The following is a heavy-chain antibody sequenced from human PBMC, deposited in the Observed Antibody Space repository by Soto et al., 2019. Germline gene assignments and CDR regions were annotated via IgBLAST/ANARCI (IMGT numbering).Heavy chain of an antibody. D-gene: IGHD4-17*01. V-gene: IGHV4-31*03. CDR2: VFYSGST. Sequence: SETLSLTCSVSGGSITTDGYYWSWIRQHPGKGLEWIGFVFYSGSTDLNPSLKSRVAISLDRSKNQFSLELRSLTAADTGVYYCVAEQSYGDAMDYWVPGSLVTLAS. CDR1: GGSITTDGYY. CDR3: VAEQSYGDAMDY. J-gene: IGHJ4*02.